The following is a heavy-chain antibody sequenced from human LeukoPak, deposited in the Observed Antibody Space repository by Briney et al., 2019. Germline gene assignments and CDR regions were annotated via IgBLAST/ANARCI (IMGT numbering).Heavy chain of an antibody. D-gene: IGHD3-16*02. CDR2: INPDSGGT. CDR1: GYTFTSYY. V-gene: IGHV1-2*02. CDR3: ARSRLRLGELSLGPDY. J-gene: IGHJ4*02. Sequence: GASVTVSCKASGYTFTSYYMHWVRQARGQGPEWMGWINPDSGGTKYAQKFQGRVTVTRDTSIRTVYMELSSLRSEDTAVYYCARSRLRLGELSLGPDYWGQGTLVTVSS.